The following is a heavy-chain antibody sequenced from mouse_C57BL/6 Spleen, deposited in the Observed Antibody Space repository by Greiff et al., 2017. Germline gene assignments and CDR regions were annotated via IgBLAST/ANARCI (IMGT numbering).Heavy chain of an antibody. Sequence: VQLQESGAELVRPGASVKLSCKASGYTFTDYYINWVKQRPGQGLEWIARIYPGSGNTYYNEKFKGKATLTAEKSSSTAYMQLSSLTSEDSAVYFCASHGSRRENYFDYWGQGTTLTVSS. CDR1: GYTFTDYY. V-gene: IGHV1-76*01. J-gene: IGHJ2*01. CDR3: ASHGSRRENYFDY. CDR2: IYPGSGNT. D-gene: IGHD1-1*01.